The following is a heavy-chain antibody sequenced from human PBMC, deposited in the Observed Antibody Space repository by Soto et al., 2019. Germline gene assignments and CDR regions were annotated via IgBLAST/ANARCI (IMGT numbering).Heavy chain of an antibody. CDR1: GYTFTGYY. CDR3: ARLPTFYCSSTSCLNYGMDV. V-gene: IGHV1-2*04. D-gene: IGHD2-2*01. J-gene: IGHJ6*02. Sequence: ASVKVSCKASGYTFTGYYMHWVRRAPGQGLEWMGWINPNSGGTNYAQKFQGWVTITRDTSISTAYMELSRLRSDDTAVYYCARLPTFYCSSTSCLNYGMDVWGQGTTVTVSS. CDR2: INPNSGGT.